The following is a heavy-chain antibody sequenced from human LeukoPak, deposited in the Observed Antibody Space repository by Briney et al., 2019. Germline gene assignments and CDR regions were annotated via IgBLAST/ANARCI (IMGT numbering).Heavy chain of an antibody. CDR1: GFTFSSYA. CDR2: ISGSGGST. J-gene: IGHJ6*02. Sequence: QPGGSLRLSCAASGFTFSSYAMSWVRQAPGKGLEWVSAISGSGGSTYYADSVKGRFTISRDNSKNTLYLQMNSLRAEDTAVYYCAKGAAAGNYYYYGMDVWGQGTTVNVSS. D-gene: IGHD6-13*01. CDR3: AKGAAAGNYYYYGMDV. V-gene: IGHV3-23*01.